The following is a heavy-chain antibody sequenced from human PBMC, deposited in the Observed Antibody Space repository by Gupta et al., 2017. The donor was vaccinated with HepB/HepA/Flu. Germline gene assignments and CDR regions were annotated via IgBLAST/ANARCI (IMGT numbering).Heavy chain of an antibody. CDR3: AREQDRWSSGRYYYYYMDV. J-gene: IGHJ6*03. CDR1: VGSITSVGYY. CDR2: IYYSGAT. D-gene: IGHD2-15*01. Sequence: VQLQESRPALVQPSQTLSLTCTVSVGSITSVGYYWSWIRQHPGKGLEWIGYIYYSGATYDNPALTSRVNISVDTSQSQFSLKLSSVTAADTDVYYCAREQDRWSSGRYYYYYMDVWGKGTTVTVS. V-gene: IGHV4-31*03.